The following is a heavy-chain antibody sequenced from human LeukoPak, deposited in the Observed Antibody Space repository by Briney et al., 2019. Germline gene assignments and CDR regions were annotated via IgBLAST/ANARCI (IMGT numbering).Heavy chain of an antibody. CDR3: ASGGGTTPFDY. Sequence: GESLRLSCAASGFTFSSYAMSWVRQAPGKGLEWVSAISGVGGSTYYADSVKGQFTISRDNSKNTLYLQMNSLRAEDTAVYYCASGGGTTPFDYWGQGTLVTVSS. CDR1: GFTFSSYA. V-gene: IGHV3-23*01. D-gene: IGHD4-11*01. J-gene: IGHJ4*02. CDR2: ISGVGGST.